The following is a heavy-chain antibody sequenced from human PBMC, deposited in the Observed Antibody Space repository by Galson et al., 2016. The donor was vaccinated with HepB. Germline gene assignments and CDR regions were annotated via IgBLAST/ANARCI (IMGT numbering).Heavy chain of an antibody. V-gene: IGHV3-64*04. Sequence: SLRLSCAASGFIFTSYAMHWVRQAPGKGLQSVSGIHSNGTKTNYAGSVKGRFTISRDNAKNMLYLQMNNLRDDDTAMYYCSSEIRQGYWGQGTLVTVSS. CDR1: GFIFTSYA. J-gene: IGHJ4*02. CDR3: SSEIRQGY. CDR2: IHSNGTKT. D-gene: IGHD1-1*01.